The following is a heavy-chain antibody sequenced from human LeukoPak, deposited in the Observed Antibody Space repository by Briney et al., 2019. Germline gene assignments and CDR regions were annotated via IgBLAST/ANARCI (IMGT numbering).Heavy chain of an antibody. Sequence: ASVKVSCKTSGYTFTANYMQWVRQAPVQGLEWMGWLNPNSGATKYAQKFQGRVTMTRDTSINTAYMELSRLTFDDTAVYYCARYRCKTTSGCEDTDAFDTWGQGTMVTVSS. CDR2: LNPNSGAT. J-gene: IGHJ3*02. V-gene: IGHV1-2*02. D-gene: IGHD2/OR15-2a*01. CDR3: ARYRCKTTSGCEDTDAFDT. CDR1: GYTFTANY.